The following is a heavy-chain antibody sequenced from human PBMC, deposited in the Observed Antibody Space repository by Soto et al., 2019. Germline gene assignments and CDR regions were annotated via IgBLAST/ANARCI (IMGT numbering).Heavy chain of an antibody. CDR2: IYHSGST. CDR1: GGSISSYY. J-gene: IGHJ4*02. D-gene: IGHD1-7*01. CDR3: ARFLDPGTTSAAVDY. Sequence: SETLSLTCTVSGGSISSYYWSWIRQPPGKGLEWIGYIYHSGSTNYNPSLKSRVTISVDTSRNQFSLKMSSVTAADTAVYYCARFLDPGTTSAAVDYWGQGTLVTVSS. V-gene: IGHV4-59*12.